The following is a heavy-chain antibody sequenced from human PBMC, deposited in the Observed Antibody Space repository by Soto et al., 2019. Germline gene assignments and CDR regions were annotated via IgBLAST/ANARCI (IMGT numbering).Heavy chain of an antibody. CDR2: TYYRSKWKN. CDR1: GDSVDSNRAT. V-gene: IGHV6-1*01. Sequence: PSHTLSLTCVISGDSVDSNRATWNWVRQSPSRGLEWLGRTYYRSKWKNDYALSVNSRITINPDKSKNQLSLQLSSVTPDDTAIYVSARRVDHRFDNWGQGTLVTVSS. J-gene: IGHJ4*02. CDR3: ARRVDHRFDN.